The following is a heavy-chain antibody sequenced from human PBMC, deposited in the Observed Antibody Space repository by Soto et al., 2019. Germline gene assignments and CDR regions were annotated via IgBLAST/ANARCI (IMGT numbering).Heavy chain of an antibody. CDR2: INAGNGNT. CDR1: GYTFTSYA. V-gene: IGHV1-3*01. D-gene: IGHD6-13*01. J-gene: IGHJ6*02. Sequence: QVQLVQSGAEVKKPGASVKVSCKASGYTFTSYAMHWVRQAPGQRLEWMGWINAGNGNTKYSQKFQGRVTITRDTSASTAYMELSGLRSEDTAVYYCARGIAAAYYYGMDVWGQGTTVTVSS. CDR3: ARGIAAAYYYGMDV.